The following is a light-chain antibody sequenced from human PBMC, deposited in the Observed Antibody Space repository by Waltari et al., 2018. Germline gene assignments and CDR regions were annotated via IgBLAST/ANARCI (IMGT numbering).Light chain of an antibody. Sequence: DIQMTQSPSTLSASVGDRVTITCRASQSIGSLLAWYQQKPGKAPKLLIYDASSLESGVPSRFSGSGSGTEFTLTINSLQPDDLATYSCQQYYSYFTFGGGAKVEIK. CDR3: QQYYSYFT. CDR2: DAS. V-gene: IGKV1-5*01. CDR1: QSIGSL. J-gene: IGKJ4*01.